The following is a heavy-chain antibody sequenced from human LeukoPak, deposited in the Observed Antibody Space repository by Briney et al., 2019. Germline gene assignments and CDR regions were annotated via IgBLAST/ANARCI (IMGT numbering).Heavy chain of an antibody. V-gene: IGHV3-23*01. CDR3: AKDNIQYQLFRELDY. D-gene: IGHD3-10*02. CDR1: GFTFTKYA. J-gene: IGHJ4*02. CDR2: ASDGGGNT. Sequence: PGGSLRLSCTASGFTFTKYAMSWVRQAPGKGLEWVSTASDGGGNTYYADSVKGRFTISRDNSKNTLYLQMNSLRAEDTAVYYCAKDNIQYQLFRELDYWGQGTLVTVSS.